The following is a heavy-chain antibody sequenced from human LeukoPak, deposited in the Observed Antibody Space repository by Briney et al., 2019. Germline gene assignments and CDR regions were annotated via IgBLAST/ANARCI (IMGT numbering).Heavy chain of an antibody. CDR2: IYSGGST. V-gene: IGHV3-53*01. Sequence: GGSLRLSCAASGFTVSSNYMSWVRQAPGKGLDWVSVIYSGGSTYYADSVKGRFTISRDNSKNTLYLQMNSLRAEDTAVYYCARDRPSVTDAFDIWGQGTMVTVSS. CDR3: ARDRPSVTDAFDI. D-gene: IGHD4-23*01. CDR1: GFTVSSNY. J-gene: IGHJ3*02.